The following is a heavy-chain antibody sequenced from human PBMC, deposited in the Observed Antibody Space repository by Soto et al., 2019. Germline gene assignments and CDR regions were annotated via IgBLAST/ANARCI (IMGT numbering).Heavy chain of an antibody. Sequence: PSETLSLTCAVSGGSISSSNWWSWVRQPPGKGLEWIGEIYHSGSTNYNPSLKSRVTISVDKSKNQFSLKLSSVTAADTAVYYCARGIAAAGSAVFTGYYYGMDVWGQGTTVTVSS. CDR3: ARGIAAAGSAVFTGYYYGMDV. V-gene: IGHV4-4*02. CDR2: IYHSGST. J-gene: IGHJ6*02. D-gene: IGHD6-13*01. CDR1: GGSISSSNW.